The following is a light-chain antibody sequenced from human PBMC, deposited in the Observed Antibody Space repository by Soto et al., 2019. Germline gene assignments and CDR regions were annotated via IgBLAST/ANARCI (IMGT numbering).Light chain of an antibody. CDR2: SAS. J-gene: IGKJ4*01. Sequence: DLQRTQSPSTLSASVGDTVTVTCRAIQSVSGWLAWYQQNPGEAPKLLIYSASSLQSGVPSRFSGSGSGTYFTLTIGIEPPEYFASYCRQQSNCFPLTFGGGTKVDIK. CDR1: QSVSGW. CDR3: QQSNCFPLT. V-gene: IGKV1-12*01.